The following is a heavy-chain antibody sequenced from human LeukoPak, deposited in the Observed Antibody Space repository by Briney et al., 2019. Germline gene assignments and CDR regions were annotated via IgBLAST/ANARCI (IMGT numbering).Heavy chain of an antibody. J-gene: IGHJ6*02. CDR1: GFTFSSYA. Sequence: PGGSLRLSCAASGFTFSSYAMSWVRQAPGKGLEWVAVISFDGSGKYYADSVKGRFTISRDDSTDTLYLQMNSLRAEDTAVYYCAKDLRSRLQKYYDFWSGLYGMDVWGQGTTVTVSS. CDR3: AKDLRSRLQKYYDFWSGLYGMDV. D-gene: IGHD3-3*01. V-gene: IGHV3-30*18. CDR2: ISFDGSGK.